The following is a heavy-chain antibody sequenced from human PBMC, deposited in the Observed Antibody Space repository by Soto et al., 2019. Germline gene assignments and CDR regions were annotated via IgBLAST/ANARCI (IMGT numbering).Heavy chain of an antibody. V-gene: IGHV1-69*12. J-gene: IGHJ4*02. Sequence: VQLVQSGAEVKKPGSSVKVSCKVSGGTLSSYSISWVRQAPGQGLEWMGGIIPVFGTSNHAQKFQGRVTFPAAESLNTVYMSLASLRGQDTAVYYSANDVATRGWFPFFDYWGQGTLVTVSS. CDR2: IIPVFGTS. D-gene: IGHD6-19*01. CDR3: ANDVATRGWFPFFDY. CDR1: GGTLSSYS.